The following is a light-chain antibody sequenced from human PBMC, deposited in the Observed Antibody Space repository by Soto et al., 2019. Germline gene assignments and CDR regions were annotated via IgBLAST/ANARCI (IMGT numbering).Light chain of an antibody. CDR2: VTF. J-gene: IGKJ5*01. V-gene: IGKV3-20*01. Sequence: EIVLTQSPGTLSLSPGKRATLSCRASQSLSTTDWVWYQQKSGQPPRLVIHVTFSEATGIPARFSGSVSGTDVTLTISRLEPEDAAVYYCQQYGSSPYTFGRGTRLEIQ. CDR3: QQYGSSPYT. CDR1: QSLSTTD.